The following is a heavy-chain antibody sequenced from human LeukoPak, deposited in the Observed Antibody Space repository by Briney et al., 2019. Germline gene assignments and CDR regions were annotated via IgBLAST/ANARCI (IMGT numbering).Heavy chain of an antibody. V-gene: IGHV3-21*01. CDR2: ISSSSSYI. CDR1: GFTFSSYS. D-gene: IGHD2-2*02. CDR3: ARARGEYQLLYDTYYFDY. Sequence: PGGSLRLSCAASGFTFSSYSMNWVRQAPGKGLEWVSSISSSSSYIYYADSVKGRFTISRDNAKNSLYLQMNSLRAEDTAVYYCARARGEYQLLYDTYYFDYWGQGTLVTVSS. J-gene: IGHJ4*02.